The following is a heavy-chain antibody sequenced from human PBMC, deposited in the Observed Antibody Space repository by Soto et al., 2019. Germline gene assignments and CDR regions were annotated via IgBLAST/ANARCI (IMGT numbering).Heavy chain of an antibody. CDR1: GFTFSSYG. CDR3: AKDRIYYGSGIYSYYFDY. Sequence: GGSLRLSCAASGFTFSSYGMHWVRQAPDKGLEWVAVISYDGSNKYYADSVKGRFTISRDNSKNTLLLQMNSLRAEDTAVYYCAKDRIYYGSGIYSYYFDYWGQGTLVTVSS. D-gene: IGHD3-10*01. V-gene: IGHV3-30*18. CDR2: ISYDGSNK. J-gene: IGHJ4*02.